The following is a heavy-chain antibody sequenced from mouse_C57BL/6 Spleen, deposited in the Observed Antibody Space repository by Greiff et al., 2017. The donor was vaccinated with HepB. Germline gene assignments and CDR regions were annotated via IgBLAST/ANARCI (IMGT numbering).Heavy chain of an antibody. CDR3: ARDWDYDGFAY. CDR1: GYTFTDYN. V-gene: IGHV1-22*01. J-gene: IGHJ3*01. CDR2: INPNNGGT. Sequence: EVQLQQSGPELVKPGASVKMSCKASGYTFTDYNMHWVKQSHGKSLEWIGYINPNNGGTSYNQKFKGKATLTVNKSSSTAYMELRSLTSEDAAVYYCARDWDYDGFAYWGQGTLVTVSA. D-gene: IGHD2-4*01.